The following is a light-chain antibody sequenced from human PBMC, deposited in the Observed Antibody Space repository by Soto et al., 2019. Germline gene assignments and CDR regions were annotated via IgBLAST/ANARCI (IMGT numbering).Light chain of an antibody. CDR2: HVS. CDR1: QSLVHSAGNTY. Sequence: DVVMTQSPLSLPVTLGQAATVSCRSTQSLVHSAGNTYLNWFQQRPGQSPRRLLHHVSKRDSGVTERFSGRGSGTDFTLKISRVEAEYVGVYYCNQGTHWPHTFGQGTKLEIK. J-gene: IGKJ2*01. CDR3: NQGTHWPHT. V-gene: IGKV2-30*02.